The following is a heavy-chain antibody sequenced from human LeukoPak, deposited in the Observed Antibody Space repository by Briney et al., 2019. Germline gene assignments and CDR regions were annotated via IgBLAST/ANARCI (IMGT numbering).Heavy chain of an antibody. CDR2: INPNSGGT. J-gene: IGHJ4*02. D-gene: IGHD3-22*01. V-gene: IGHV1-2*02. Sequence: GASVKVSCKASGYTFTGYYMHWVRQAPGQGLEWMGWINPNSGGTNYAQKFQGRVTMTRDTSISTAYMELSRLRSDDTAVYYCARDAYYDSSALADYWGQGTLVTVSS. CDR3: ARDAYYDSSALADY. CDR1: GYTFTGYY.